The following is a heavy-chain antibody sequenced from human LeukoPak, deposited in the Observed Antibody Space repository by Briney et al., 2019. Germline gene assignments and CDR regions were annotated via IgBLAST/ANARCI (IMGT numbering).Heavy chain of an antibody. CDR1: GFSINAYY. CDR3: ALQPVKTAAFDI. CDR2: VRDSETN. J-gene: IGHJ3*02. Sequence: PSETLSLTCTASGFSINAYYWSWIRQPPGKGLEWIAYVRDSETNNYNTSLKRGVVTTVNTTNNHFFQRLNFVTAAAPAIYYSALQPVKTAAFDIWGLGTMVTVSS. D-gene: IGHD5-18*01. V-gene: IGHV4-59*08.